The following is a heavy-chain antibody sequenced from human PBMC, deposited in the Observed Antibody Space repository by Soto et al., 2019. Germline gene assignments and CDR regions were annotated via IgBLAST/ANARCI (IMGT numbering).Heavy chain of an antibody. CDR1: GFSLTSGVG. J-gene: IGHJ4*02. CDR2: IYWDDDK. Sequence: QITLKESGPTLVRPPQTLTLTCTFSGFSLTSGVGVGWIRQPPGKALEWLALIYWDDDKRYSPSLKNRLTITKDTSKYQVVLTMTNVGTVDTATYFCAHIDPEIVTVGGHGGFDYWGQGTLVTVSS. D-gene: IGHD5-12*01. CDR3: AHIDPEIVTVGGHGGFDY. V-gene: IGHV2-5*02.